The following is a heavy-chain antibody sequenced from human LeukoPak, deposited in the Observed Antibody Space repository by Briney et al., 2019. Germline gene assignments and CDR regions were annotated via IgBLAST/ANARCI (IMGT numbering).Heavy chain of an antibody. CDR1: GYSFTHYS. CDR3: ARGTPTCSSASCYSY. D-gene: IGHD2-2*02. J-gene: IGHJ4*02. CDR2: IDGDDGKT. Sequence: ASVKVSCKASGYSFTHYSLHWVRQAPGQRLEWMGCIDGDDGKTQYSQKFHGRVTITRDTSANTAYIEVSSLRSDDTAVYYCARGTPTCSSASCYSYWGQGTLLTVSS. V-gene: IGHV1-3*01.